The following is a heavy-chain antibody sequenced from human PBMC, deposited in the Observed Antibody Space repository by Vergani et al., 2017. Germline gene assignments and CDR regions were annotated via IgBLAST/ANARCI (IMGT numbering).Heavy chain of an antibody. CDR2: IYYSGST. Sequence: QLQLQESGPGLVKPSATLSLTCSVSGASIRSSNYYWGWIRQPPGKGLEWIASIYYSGSTYYNPSLKSRVTISVDTSKNQLSLKLSSVTAADTAVYFCARHSTVEWLVKLGWIDPWGPGILVTVSS. CDR3: ARHSTVEWLVKLGWIDP. V-gene: IGHV4-39*01. J-gene: IGHJ5*02. CDR1: GASIRSSNYY. D-gene: IGHD6-19*01.